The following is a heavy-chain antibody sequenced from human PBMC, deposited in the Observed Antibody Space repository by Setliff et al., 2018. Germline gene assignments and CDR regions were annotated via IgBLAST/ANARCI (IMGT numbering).Heavy chain of an antibody. CDR2: INPANGNT. CDR1: GYTFTDYA. CDR3: ARSYPIGYCSGGSCYVLDY. V-gene: IGHV1-3*01. D-gene: IGHD2-15*01. J-gene: IGHJ4*02. Sequence: ASVKVSCKASGYTFTDYAMHWVRQAPGQRLEWMGWINPANGNTKYSQKFQGRVTITRDTSASTGYMELSSLISEDTAMYYCARSYPIGYCSGGSCYVLDYWGQGTLVTVSS.